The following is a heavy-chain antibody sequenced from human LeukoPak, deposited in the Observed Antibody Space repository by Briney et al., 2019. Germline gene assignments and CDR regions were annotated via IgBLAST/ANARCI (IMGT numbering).Heavy chain of an antibody. Sequence: PSETLSLTCTVSGGSISSGSYYWSWIRQPAGKGLEWIGRIHIRGGTKYNPSLESRVTMSVDTSKNQLSLKLSSVTAADTAVYYCARGRQWESPIDPWGQGTLVTVSS. CDR3: ARGRQWESPIDP. D-gene: IGHD1-26*01. V-gene: IGHV4-61*02. CDR2: IHIRGGT. J-gene: IGHJ5*02. CDR1: GGSISSGSYY.